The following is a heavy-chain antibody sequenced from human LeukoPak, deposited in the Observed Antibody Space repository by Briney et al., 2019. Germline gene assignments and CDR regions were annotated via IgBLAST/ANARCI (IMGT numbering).Heavy chain of an antibody. CDR3: ARAANTYGGKETNCFDY. D-gene: IGHD4-23*01. J-gene: IGHJ4*02. CDR2: INHSGST. Sequence: PSETLSLTCAVYGGPLDGYYWSWIRQPPGKGLEWIGEINHSGSTNYNPSLKSRVTISVDTSKNQFSLKLSSVTAADTAVYYCARAANTYGGKETNCFDYWGQGTLVTVSS. CDR1: GGPLDGYY. V-gene: IGHV4-34*01.